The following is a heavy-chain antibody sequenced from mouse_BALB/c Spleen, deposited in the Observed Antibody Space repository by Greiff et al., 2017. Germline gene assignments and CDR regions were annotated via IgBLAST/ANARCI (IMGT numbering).Heavy chain of an antibody. CDR3: ARRGLDYFDY. V-gene: IGHV5-12-2*01. J-gene: IGHJ2*01. Sequence: EVHLVESGGGLVQPGGSLKLSCAASGFTFSSYTMSWVRQTPEKRLEWVAYISNGGGSTYYPDTVKGRFTISRDNAKNTLYLQMSSLKSEDTAMYYCARRGLDYFDYWGQGTTLTVSS. CDR1: GFTFSSYT. CDR2: ISNGGGST. D-gene: IGHD2-13*01.